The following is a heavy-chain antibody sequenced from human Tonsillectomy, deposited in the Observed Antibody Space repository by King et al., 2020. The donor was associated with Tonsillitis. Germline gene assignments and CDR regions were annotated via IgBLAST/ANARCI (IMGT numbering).Heavy chain of an antibody. CDR1: GYTFTNYD. V-gene: IGHV1-18*01. D-gene: IGHD3-3*01. CDR2: IIAYNGNT. J-gene: IGHJ3*02. Sequence: QVQLVESGAEVKKPGASVKVSCKASGYTFTNYDINWVRQAPGQGLEWMGWIIAYNGNTNYAQKLQGRVTMTTDTSTSTAYMELRSLTSDDTAVYYCARVRAGRPGFSTVFGVVIVPDAFDIWGQGTMVTVSS. CDR3: ARVRAGRPGFSTVFGVVIVPDAFDI.